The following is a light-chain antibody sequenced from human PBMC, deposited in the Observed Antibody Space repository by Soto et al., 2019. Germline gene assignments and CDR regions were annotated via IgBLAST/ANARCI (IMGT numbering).Light chain of an antibody. CDR3: QQYGSSPRT. J-gene: IGKJ4*01. CDR2: SAS. V-gene: IGKV3-20*01. CDR1: QSVSSTY. Sequence: EIVLTQSPGTLSLSPGERATLSCRASQSVSSTYLAWYQQKPGQAPRLLIYSASSRATGIPDRFSGSGSGTAFTLTISTLEPEDFAVYYCQQYGSSPRTFGGGTKVEIK.